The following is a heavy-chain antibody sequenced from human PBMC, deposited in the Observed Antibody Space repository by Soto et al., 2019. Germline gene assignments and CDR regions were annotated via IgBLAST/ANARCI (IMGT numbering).Heavy chain of an antibody. J-gene: IGHJ4*02. Sequence: QVDLVESGGGVVQPGGSLRLSCSASGFKLSDSGIHWVRQAPGKGLEWVTVISYDGRHTYYADSVKGRFTVSRDNSKNTLYLQMNSLTSEDTAGYFCAKGGRIFGVIVHWGQGALVTVSS. V-gene: IGHV3-30*18. CDR2: ISYDGRHT. D-gene: IGHD3-3*01. CDR3: AKGGRIFGVIVH. CDR1: GFKLSDSG.